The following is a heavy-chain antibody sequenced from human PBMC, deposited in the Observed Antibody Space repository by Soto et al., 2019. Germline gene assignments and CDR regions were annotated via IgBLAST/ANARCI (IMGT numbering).Heavy chain of an antibody. V-gene: IGHV3-33*01. CDR3: ARDRDYFATSGYYYYFYY. D-gene: IGHD3-22*01. Sequence: QVQLVESGGGVVQPGRSLRLSCAAAGFIFSSDGMHWVRQAPGKGLEWVAVIWYDGSKKYYADSVKGRFTISRDNSKNTMYLEMNRLRAEDRAVYYCARDRDYFATSGYYYYFYYWGQATLVTVSS. CDR1: GFIFSSDG. CDR2: IWYDGSKK. J-gene: IGHJ4*02.